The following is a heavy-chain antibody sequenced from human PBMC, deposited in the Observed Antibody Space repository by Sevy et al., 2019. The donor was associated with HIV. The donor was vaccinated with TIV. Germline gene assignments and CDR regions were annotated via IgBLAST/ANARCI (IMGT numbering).Heavy chain of an antibody. V-gene: IGHV1-2*06. CDR3: ARDLYERTLDY. Sequence: ASVQVSCKASGYSFIGYQVHWVRPAPGQGREWIGRSNPNSGATIYAQTFQGRVTMKRNTSISTAYMELSGLRSDDTAVYYWARDLYERTLDYWGQGTLVTVSS. CDR1: GYSFIGYQ. J-gene: IGHJ4*02. CDR2: SNPNSGAT. D-gene: IGHD3-16*01.